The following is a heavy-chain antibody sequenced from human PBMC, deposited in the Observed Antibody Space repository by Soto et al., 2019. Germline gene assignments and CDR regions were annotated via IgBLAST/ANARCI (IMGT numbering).Heavy chain of an antibody. CDR3: ARQESSSSWPYYFDY. J-gene: IGHJ4*02. CDR2: IDPSDSYT. V-gene: IGHV5-10-1*01. D-gene: IGHD6-13*01. Sequence: PGESLKISCKGSGYSFTSYWISWVRQMPGKGLEWMGRIDPSDSYTNYSPSFQGHVTISADKSISTAYLQWSSLKASDTAMYYCARQESSSSWPYYFDYWGQGTLVTVS. CDR1: GYSFTSYW.